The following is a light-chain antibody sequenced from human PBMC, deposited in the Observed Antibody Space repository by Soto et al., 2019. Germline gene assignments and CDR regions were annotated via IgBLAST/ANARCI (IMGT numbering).Light chain of an antibody. V-gene: IGLV3-1*01. CDR2: QDS. CDR3: QAWDSSTAAV. Sequence: ELTQPPSVSVSPGQTASITCSGDKLGDKYACWYQQKPGQSPVLVIYQDSKRPSGIPERFSGSNSGNTATLTISGTQAMDEADYYCQAWDSSTAAVFGTGTKLTVL. CDR1: KLGDKY. J-gene: IGLJ1*01.